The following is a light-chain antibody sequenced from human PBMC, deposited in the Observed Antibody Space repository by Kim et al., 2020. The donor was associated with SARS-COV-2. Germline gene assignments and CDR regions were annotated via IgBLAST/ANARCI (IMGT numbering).Light chain of an antibody. CDR3: QSYDSSNPVV. CDR1: SGSIASNY. J-gene: IGLJ2*01. Sequence: NFMLTQPHSVSESPGKTVTISCTRSSGSIASNYVQWYQLRPGSAPTTVIYEDNQRPSVVPDRFSGSIDSSSNSASLTISGLKTEDEADYYCQSYDSSNPVVFGGGTQLTVL. V-gene: IGLV6-57*04. CDR2: EDN.